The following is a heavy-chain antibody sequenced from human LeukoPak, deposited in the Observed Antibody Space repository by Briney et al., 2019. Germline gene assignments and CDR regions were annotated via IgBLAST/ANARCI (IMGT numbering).Heavy chain of an antibody. CDR1: GGSISSGGYY. Sequence: SETLSLTCTVSGGSISSGGYYWSWIRQHPGKGLEWIGYIYYSGSTYYNPSLKSRVTISVDTSKNQFSLKLSSVTAADTAVYYCARWSHYDSSGYAPFDYWGQGTLVTVSS. CDR3: ARWSHYDSSGYAPFDY. V-gene: IGHV4-31*03. CDR2: IYYSGST. J-gene: IGHJ4*02. D-gene: IGHD3-22*01.